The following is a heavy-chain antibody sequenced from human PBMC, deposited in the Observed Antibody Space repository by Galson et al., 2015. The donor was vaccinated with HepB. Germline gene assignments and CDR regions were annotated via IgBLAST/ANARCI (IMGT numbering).Heavy chain of an antibody. V-gene: IGHV3-30*18. CDR2: ISYDGSNK. J-gene: IGHJ6*02. CDR1: GFTFSSYG. D-gene: IGHD6-13*01. CDR3: AKDGQQLVRGDYYYYGMDV. Sequence: SLRLSCAASGFTFSSYGMHWVRQAPGKGLEWVAVISYDGSNKYYADSVKGRFTISRDNSKNTLYLQMNSLRAEDTAVYYCAKDGQQLVRGDYYYYGMDVWGQGTTVTVSS.